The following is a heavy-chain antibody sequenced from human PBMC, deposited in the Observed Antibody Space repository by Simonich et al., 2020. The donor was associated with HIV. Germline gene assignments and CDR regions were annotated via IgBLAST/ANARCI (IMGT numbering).Heavy chain of an antibody. CDR2: IIPSLGKE. CDR3: ASKLELTGSYNYYAMGV. CDR1: GGTFSSYA. J-gene: IGHJ6*02. V-gene: IGHV1-69*10. Sequence: QVQLVQSGAEVKKPGSSVKVSCKASGGTFSSYAISWVRQAPGQGLEGSAGIIPSLGKEKAAQKFQGRVTITADKSTRTAYMELSSLRSEDTAVYYCASKLELTGSYNYYAMGVWGQGTTVTVSS. D-gene: IGHD1-7*01.